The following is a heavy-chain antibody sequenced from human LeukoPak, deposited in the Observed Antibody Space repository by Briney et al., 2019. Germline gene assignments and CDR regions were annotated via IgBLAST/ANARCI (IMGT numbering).Heavy chain of an antibody. D-gene: IGHD3-10*01. Sequence: GASVKVSCRASGYTFTSYDINWVRQATAQGLEWMGWMNPNSGNTGYAQKFQGRVTMTRDTSMNTAYMELSSLISEDTALYYCARWRPGDYWGQGTLVTVSS. CDR1: GYTFTSYD. V-gene: IGHV1-8*01. J-gene: IGHJ4*02. CDR3: ARWRPGDY. CDR2: MNPNSGNT.